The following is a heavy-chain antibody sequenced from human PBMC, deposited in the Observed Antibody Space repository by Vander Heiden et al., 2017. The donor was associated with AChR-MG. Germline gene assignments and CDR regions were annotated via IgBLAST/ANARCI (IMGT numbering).Heavy chain of an antibody. J-gene: IGHJ4*02. CDR3: ARSWDKQVVAVVLY. V-gene: IGHV1-2*06. CDR2: MNTNSGGT. Sequence: QVQLVQSGAAVKKPGASVMVSCKASGYTLPGCYRHWVRQAPGQGLEWMGRMNTNSGGTNYAQKFQGRVTMTRDTSISTAYMELSRLRSDDTAVYYCARSWDKQVVAVVLYWGQGTLVTVSS. CDR1: GYTLPGCY. D-gene: IGHD2-15*01.